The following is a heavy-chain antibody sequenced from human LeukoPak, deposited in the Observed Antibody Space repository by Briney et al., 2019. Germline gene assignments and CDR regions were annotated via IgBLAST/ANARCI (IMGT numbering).Heavy chain of an antibody. CDR3: ARHRGSGWSDY. Sequence: SETLSLTCTVSGGSISSYYWSWVRQPPGKGLEWIGYIYYSGSTNYNPSLKSRVTISVDTSKNQFSLKLSSVTAADTAVYYCARHRGSGWSDYWGQGTLVTVSS. D-gene: IGHD6-19*01. CDR1: GGSISSYY. CDR2: IYYSGST. V-gene: IGHV4-59*08. J-gene: IGHJ4*02.